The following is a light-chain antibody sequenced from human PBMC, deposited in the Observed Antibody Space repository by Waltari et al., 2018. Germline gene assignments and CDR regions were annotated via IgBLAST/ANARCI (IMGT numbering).Light chain of an antibody. CDR3: QQFNNYPLT. CDR2: DAS. J-gene: IGKJ4*01. Sequence: AIQLTQSPSSLSASVGDRVTITCRASQGIRSALAWFQQKPSETPKLLIYDASTLESGVPSRFSGSGSGTDFTLTISRLQPEDFATYYCQQFNNYPLTFGGGTKVEIK. V-gene: IGKV1D-13*01. CDR1: QGIRSA.